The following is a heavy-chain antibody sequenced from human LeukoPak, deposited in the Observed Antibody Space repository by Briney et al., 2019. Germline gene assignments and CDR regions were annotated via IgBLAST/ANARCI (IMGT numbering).Heavy chain of an antibody. Sequence: GGSLRLSCAASGFTVSSNYMSCVRQAPGKGLEWVSVIYSGGSTYYADSVKGRFTISRDNSKNTLYLQMNSLRAEDTAVYYCARAHSGSYFAFDIWGQGTMVTVSS. D-gene: IGHD1-26*01. CDR2: IYSGGST. CDR3: ARAHSGSYFAFDI. V-gene: IGHV3-66*01. J-gene: IGHJ3*02. CDR1: GFTVSSNY.